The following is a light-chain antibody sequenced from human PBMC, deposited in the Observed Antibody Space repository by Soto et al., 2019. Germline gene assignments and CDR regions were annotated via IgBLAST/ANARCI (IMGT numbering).Light chain of an antibody. CDR3: SSCAGSNSYV. CDR2: EVS. V-gene: IGLV2-8*01. J-gene: IGLJ1*01. CDR1: SSDVGGYNY. Sequence: QSALTQPPSASGSPGQSVTISCTGTSSDVGGYNYVSWYQQHPGKAPKLMIYEVSKRPSGVPDRCSGSKSGNTAALTVSGLQAEDEADYYCSSCAGSNSYVFGTGTKLTVL.